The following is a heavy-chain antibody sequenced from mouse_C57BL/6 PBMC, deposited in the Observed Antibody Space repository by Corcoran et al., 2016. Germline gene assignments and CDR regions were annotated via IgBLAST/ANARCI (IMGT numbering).Heavy chain of an antibody. V-gene: IGHV1-80*01. CDR2: IYPGDGDT. J-gene: IGHJ3*01. D-gene: IGHD3-2*02. CDR3: ARWKTSQARAWFAY. CDR1: GYAFSSYW. Sequence: QVQLQQSGAELVKPGASVKISCKASGYAFSSYWMNWVKQRPGKGLEWIGQIYPGDGDTNYNGKFTGKSKLTADKSSSTAYMQLSSLTSEDSAVYCWARWKTSQARAWFAYWGQGTRVTFSA.